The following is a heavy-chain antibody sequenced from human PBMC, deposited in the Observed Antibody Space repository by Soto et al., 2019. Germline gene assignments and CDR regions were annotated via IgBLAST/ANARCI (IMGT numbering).Heavy chain of an antibody. Sequence: SETLSLTCTVSGGSISSGDYYWSWIRQPPGKGLEWIGYIYYSGSTYYNPSLKSRVTISVDTSKNQFSLKLSSVTAADTAVYYCASNYYGSGSAGYFDYWGQGTLVTVSS. D-gene: IGHD3-10*01. CDR2: IYYSGST. CDR1: GGSISSGDYY. V-gene: IGHV4-30-4*01. CDR3: ASNYYGSGSAGYFDY. J-gene: IGHJ4*02.